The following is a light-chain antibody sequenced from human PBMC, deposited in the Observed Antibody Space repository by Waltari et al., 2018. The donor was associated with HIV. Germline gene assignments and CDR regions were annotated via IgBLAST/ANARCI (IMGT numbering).Light chain of an antibody. J-gene: IGLJ3*02. CDR3: FLSYNGARV. V-gene: IGLV7-46*01. CDR2: DTT. Sequence: QAVVTQEPSLTVSPGGSVTFTCQSSNGPVTNAHYPYWLQQRPGQAPMTLIFDTTKKRSWTPARVSGSLLGGKAALTLSGAQPDDEAEYYCFLSYNGARVFGGGTRVTVL. CDR1: NGPVTNAHY.